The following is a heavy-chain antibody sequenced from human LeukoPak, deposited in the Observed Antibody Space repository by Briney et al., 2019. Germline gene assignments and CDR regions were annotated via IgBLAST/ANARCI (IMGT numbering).Heavy chain of an antibody. CDR3: AREYGRFYYFYIDV. J-gene: IGHJ6*03. CDR1: GASISNGYYY. D-gene: IGHD1-26*01. V-gene: IGHV4-61*02. CDR2: IYTSGST. Sequence: TLSLTCTVSGASISNGYYYWSWIRQPAGKGLEWIGRIYTSGSTNYTPSLKSRITISIDKSKNQFPLKLRSATAADTAEYYCAREYGRFYYFYIDVWGKGTTVTISS.